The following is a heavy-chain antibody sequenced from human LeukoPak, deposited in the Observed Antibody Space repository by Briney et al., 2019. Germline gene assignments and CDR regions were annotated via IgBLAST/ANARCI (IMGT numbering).Heavy chain of an antibody. V-gene: IGHV4-34*01. CDR3: ARGPHMATIWGAFDI. J-gene: IGHJ3*02. CDR2: INHSGST. D-gene: IGHD5-24*01. Sequence: SETLSLTCAVYGGSFSGYYWSWVRQPPGKGLEWIGEINHSGSTNYNPSLKSRVTISVDTSKNQFSLKLSSVTAADTAVYYCARGPHMATIWGAFDIWGQGTMVTVSS. CDR1: GGSFSGYY.